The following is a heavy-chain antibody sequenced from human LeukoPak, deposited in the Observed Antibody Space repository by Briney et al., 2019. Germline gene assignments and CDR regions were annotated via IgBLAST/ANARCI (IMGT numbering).Heavy chain of an antibody. CDR1: GFSFSSYA. CDR3: GSSARRIVGASKGLSD. V-gene: IGHV3-23*01. J-gene: IGHJ4*02. D-gene: IGHD1-26*01. Sequence: PGGSLTLSCTVYGFSFSSYAMSWLRQAPGKGLEWVSVISGSCGTTYYSDSVKGRFTISRDNSKNTLYLQMNSLRAEDTAVYYCGSSARRIVGASKGLSDWGQGTLVTVSS. CDR2: ISGSCGTT.